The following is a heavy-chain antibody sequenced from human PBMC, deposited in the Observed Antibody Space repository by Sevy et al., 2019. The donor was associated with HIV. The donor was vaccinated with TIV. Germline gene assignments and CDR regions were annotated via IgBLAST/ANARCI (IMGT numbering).Heavy chain of an antibody. J-gene: IGHJ4*02. CDR2: IGGSGGST. CDR3: AKENRDRFQ. V-gene: IGHV3-23*01. Sequence: GGSLRLSCAGSGFIFSTYAMTWVRQAPGKGLEWVSSIGGSGGSTYYADSVKGRFTISRDNSNNMIDLEMNSLRAEDTAVYYCAKENRDRFQWGQGTLVTVSS. CDR1: GFIFSTYA. D-gene: IGHD2-21*01.